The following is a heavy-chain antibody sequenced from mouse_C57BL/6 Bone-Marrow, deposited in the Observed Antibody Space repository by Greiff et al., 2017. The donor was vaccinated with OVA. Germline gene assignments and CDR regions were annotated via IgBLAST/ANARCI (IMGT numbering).Heavy chain of an antibody. CDR1: GYAFSSSW. V-gene: IGHV1-82*01. CDR2: IYPGDGDT. CDR3: GTYYSNYWYFDV. Sequence: VKLQESGPELVKPGASVKISCKASGYAFSSSWMNWVKQRPGKGLEWIGRIYPGDGDTNYNGKFKGKATLTADKSSSTAYMQLSSLTSEDSAVYFCGTYYSNYWYFDVWGTGTTVTVSS. J-gene: IGHJ1*03. D-gene: IGHD2-5*01.